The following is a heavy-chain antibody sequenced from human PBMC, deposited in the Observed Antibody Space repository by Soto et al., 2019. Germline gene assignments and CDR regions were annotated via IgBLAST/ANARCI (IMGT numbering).Heavy chain of an antibody. D-gene: IGHD3-10*01. J-gene: IGHJ4*02. CDR1: GFTFRSCA. CDR3: PKAGSGHLFPFDS. V-gene: IGHV3-23*01. Sequence: SLRLSCAASGFTFRSCALRWVRQAPGTGLDWVSAISGGNPTTYYADSVKGRFTISRDNSKNTLYLQMNSLRAEDTAVYYCPKAGSGHLFPFDSWGQGTLVTVSS. CDR2: ISGGNPTT.